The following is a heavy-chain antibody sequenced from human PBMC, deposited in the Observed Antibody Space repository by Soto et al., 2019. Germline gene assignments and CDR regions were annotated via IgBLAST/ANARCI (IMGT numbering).Heavy chain of an antibody. CDR1: GFTFSSYG. Sequence: QVQLVESGGGVVQPGRSLRLSCAASGFTFSSYGMHWVRQAPGKGLEWVAVISYDGSNKYYADSVKGRFTISRDNSKNRRYLQRNSRGAEDTAGYYWAKDSEGRFGEYPPGMDVWGQGTTVTVSS. J-gene: IGHJ6*02. CDR3: AKDSEGRFGEYPPGMDV. V-gene: IGHV3-30*18. CDR2: ISYDGSNK. D-gene: IGHD3-10*01.